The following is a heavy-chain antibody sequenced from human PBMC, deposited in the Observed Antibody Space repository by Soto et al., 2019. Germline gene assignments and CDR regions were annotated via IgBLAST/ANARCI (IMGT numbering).Heavy chain of an antibody. V-gene: IGHV1-18*01. CDR1: GYTFTSYD. Sequence: GASVKVSCKASGYTFTSYDINWVRQATGQGLEWMGWISAYNGNTNYAQKLQGRVTMTTDTSTSTAYMELRSLRSDDTAVYYCARDRTTVTSFDIWGQGTMVTVS. CDR3: ARDRTTVTSFDI. J-gene: IGHJ3*02. CDR2: ISAYNGNT. D-gene: IGHD4-17*01.